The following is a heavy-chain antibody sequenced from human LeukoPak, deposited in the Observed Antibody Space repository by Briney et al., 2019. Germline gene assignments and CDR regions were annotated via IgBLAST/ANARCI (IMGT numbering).Heavy chain of an antibody. D-gene: IGHD1-7*01. CDR1: GFTFSSYW. J-gene: IGHJ3*02. Sequence: GGSLRLSCAASGFTFSSYWMSWVRQAPGKGLEWVANIKQDGSERYYVDSVKGRFTISRDNAKNSLYLQMNSLRAEDTAVYYCARGGIRYNWNFGSFDIWGQGTMVTVSS. CDR2: IKQDGSER. CDR3: ARGGIRYNWNFGSFDI. V-gene: IGHV3-7*01.